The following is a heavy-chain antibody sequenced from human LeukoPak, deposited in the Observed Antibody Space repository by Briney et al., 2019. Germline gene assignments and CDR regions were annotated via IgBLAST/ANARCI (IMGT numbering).Heavy chain of an antibody. CDR2: ISGSGGST. J-gene: IGHJ4*02. Sequence: GGSLRLSCTTSGFTFSTYAMSWVRQAPGKGLEWVSAISGSGGSTYYADSVKGRFTISRDNSMNTLYLQMNSLRAEDTAVYYCAKDRPHPSVEPTNFDYWGQGTQVTVSS. D-gene: IGHD5/OR15-5a*01. CDR1: GFTFSTYA. V-gene: IGHV3-23*01. CDR3: AKDRPHPSVEPTNFDY.